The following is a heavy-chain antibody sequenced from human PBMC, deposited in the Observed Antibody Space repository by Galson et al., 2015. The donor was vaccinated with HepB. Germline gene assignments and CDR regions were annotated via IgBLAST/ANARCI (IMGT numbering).Heavy chain of an antibody. Sequence: QSGAEVKKPGESLKISCKGSGYSFTSYWIGWVRQMPGKGLEWMGIIYPGDSDTRYSPSFQGQVTISADKSISTAYLQWSSLKASDTAMYYCARGVVPAAILWTWFDPWGQGTLVTVSS. CDR1: GYSFTSYW. V-gene: IGHV5-51*01. J-gene: IGHJ5*02. D-gene: IGHD2-2*02. CDR3: ARGVVPAAILWTWFDP. CDR2: IYPGDSDT.